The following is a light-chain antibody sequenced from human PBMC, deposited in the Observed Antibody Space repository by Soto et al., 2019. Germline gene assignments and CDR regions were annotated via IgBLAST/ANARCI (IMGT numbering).Light chain of an antibody. CDR2: GAS. V-gene: IGKV3-20*01. CDR1: QSVNSCY. Sequence: EIGLTQSPGTLSLSPVERATLSCRASQSVNSCYLASDQQKPGQATTLLIHGASSRATCIPDRCSGSGSGTDFTLTISRLEPEDCAVYYCQQYGSSPLTFGGGTKVDIK. J-gene: IGKJ4*01. CDR3: QQYGSSPLT.